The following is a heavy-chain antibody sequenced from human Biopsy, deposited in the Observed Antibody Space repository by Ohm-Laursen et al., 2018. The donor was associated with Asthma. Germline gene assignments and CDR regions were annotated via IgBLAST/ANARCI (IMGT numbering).Heavy chain of an antibody. CDR2: IYYSGRT. CDR1: GDAMSTSGSY. Sequence: TLSLTCIVSGDAMSTSGSYWGWIRQSPGKWLEWIGSIYYSGRTYYNPSLESRVTISADTSKNHFSLKVTSVTAADTAVYYCARAVSSSSYWYFDLWGRGDLVTVSS. J-gene: IGHJ2*01. D-gene: IGHD6-6*01. CDR3: ARAVSSSSYWYFDL. V-gene: IGHV4-39*02.